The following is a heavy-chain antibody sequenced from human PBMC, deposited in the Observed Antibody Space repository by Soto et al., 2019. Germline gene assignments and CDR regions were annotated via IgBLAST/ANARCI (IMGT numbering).Heavy chain of an antibody. D-gene: IGHD2-8*01. CDR3: ARAAYCTNGVCFDREKRFDY. CDR1: GGSISSSNW. CDR2: IYHSGST. J-gene: IGHJ4*02. V-gene: IGHV4-4*02. Sequence: SETLSLTCAVSGGSISSSNWWSWVRQPPGKGLEWIGEIYHSGSTNYNPSLKSRVTISVDKSKNQFSLKLSSVTAADTAVYYCARAAYCTNGVCFDREKRFDYWGQGTLVTVSS.